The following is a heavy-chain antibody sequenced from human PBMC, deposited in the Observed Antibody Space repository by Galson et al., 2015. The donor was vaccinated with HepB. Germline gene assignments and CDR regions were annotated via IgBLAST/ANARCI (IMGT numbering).Heavy chain of an antibody. CDR2: IYYSGST. Sequence: SETLSLTCTVSGGSFNSYYWSWIRQPPGKGLEWIGYIYYSGSTSYNPSLKTRVAISLHTSKNQLSLRLTSVTAADTAVYYCTRHGETETSYRYFDLWGRGTLVTVSS. V-gene: IGHV4-59*08. J-gene: IGHJ2*01. CDR3: TRHGETETSYRYFDL. CDR1: GGSFNSYY.